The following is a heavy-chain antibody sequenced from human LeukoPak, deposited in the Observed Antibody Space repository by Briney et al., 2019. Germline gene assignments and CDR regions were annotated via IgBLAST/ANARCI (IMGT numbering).Heavy chain of an antibody. D-gene: IGHD2-2*03. V-gene: IGHV3-23*01. Sequence: GGSLRLSCAASGFTFSSYSMNWVRQAPGKGLEWVSGIGSNSVRTVYADSVKGRFTISRDNSKSMLYLQMDSLRVEDTAVYYCAKHCSGYCNTASEKRFDPWGQGTLVTVSS. J-gene: IGHJ5*02. CDR3: AKHCSGYCNTASEKRFDP. CDR1: GFTFSSYS. CDR2: IGSNSVRT.